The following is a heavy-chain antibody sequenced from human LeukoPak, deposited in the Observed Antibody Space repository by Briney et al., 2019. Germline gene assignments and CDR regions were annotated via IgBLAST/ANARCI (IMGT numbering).Heavy chain of an antibody. CDR3: ARGLQVGATSDY. CDR1: GYTFTSYD. J-gene: IGHJ4*02. D-gene: IGHD1-26*01. V-gene: IGHV1-8*01. Sequence: GASVKVSCTASGYTFTSYDINSVRQATGQGLEWMGWMNPNSGNTGYAQKFQGRVTMIRNTSISTAYMEPSSLRSEDTAVYYCARGLQVGATSDYWGQGTLVTVSS. CDR2: MNPNSGNT.